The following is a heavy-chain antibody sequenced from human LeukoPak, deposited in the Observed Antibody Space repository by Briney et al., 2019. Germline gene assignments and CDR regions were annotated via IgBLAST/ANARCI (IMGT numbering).Heavy chain of an antibody. D-gene: IGHD6-13*01. CDR3: ARGPRVSTQIAATGILDY. Sequence: SETLSLTCTVSGGSISSYYWSWIRQPAGKELEWIGRIYTSGSTNYNPSLKSRVTMSVDTYKNQFSLKLSSVTAADTAVYYCARGPRVSTQIAATGILDYWGQGTLVTVSS. V-gene: IGHV4-4*07. CDR2: IYTSGST. CDR1: GGSISSYY. J-gene: IGHJ4*02.